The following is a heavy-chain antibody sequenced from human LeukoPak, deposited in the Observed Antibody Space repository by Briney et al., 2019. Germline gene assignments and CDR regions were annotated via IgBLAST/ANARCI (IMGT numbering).Heavy chain of an antibody. Sequence: SQTLSLTRDISGDTVSSNSVTWNWIRQSPSRGLEWLGRTYYRSKWYHDYAISVTSRISINPDTSKNQFSLQLNSVSPDDTAVYYCARGVPPQSSYGMDVWGQGTTVTVSS. CDR3: ARGVPPQSSYGMDV. CDR2: TYYRSKWYH. CDR1: GDTVSSNSVT. D-gene: IGHD3-10*01. J-gene: IGHJ6*02. V-gene: IGHV6-1*01.